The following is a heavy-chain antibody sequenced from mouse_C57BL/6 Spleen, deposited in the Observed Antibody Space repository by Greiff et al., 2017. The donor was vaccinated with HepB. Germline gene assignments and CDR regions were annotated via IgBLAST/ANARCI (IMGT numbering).Heavy chain of an antibody. CDR3: ARPPFITTVVATDFDV. CDR1: GYTFTSYW. D-gene: IGHD1-1*01. Sequence: QVHVKQSGAELVRPGTSVKLSCKASGYTFTSYWMHWVKQRPGQGLEWIGVIDPSDSYTNYNQKFKGKATLTVDTSSSTAYMQLSSLTSEDSAVYYCARPPFITTVVATDFDVWGTGTTVTVSS. J-gene: IGHJ1*03. V-gene: IGHV1-59*01. CDR2: IDPSDSYT.